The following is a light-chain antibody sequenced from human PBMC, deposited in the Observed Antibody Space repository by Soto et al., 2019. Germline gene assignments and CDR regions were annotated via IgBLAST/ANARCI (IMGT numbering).Light chain of an antibody. Sequence: EIVLTQSPGTLSLSPGERATLSCRASQSVDSTYLAWYQQKPGQAPRLLIYGASSRATGIPDRFSGSGSGTDFTLTISRLEPEDFAVYYCQQYVSSPLTFGGGTKVDIK. V-gene: IGKV3-20*01. CDR3: QQYVSSPLT. J-gene: IGKJ4*01. CDR1: QSVDSTY. CDR2: GAS.